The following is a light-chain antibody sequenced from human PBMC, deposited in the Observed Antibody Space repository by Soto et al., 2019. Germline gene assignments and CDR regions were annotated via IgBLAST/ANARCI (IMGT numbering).Light chain of an antibody. V-gene: IGLV1-51*01. Sequence: QSVLTQPPSVSAAPGQKVTISCSGSSSNIGGNSVSWYQQLPGTAPKLLIYDDNKRPSGIPDRFSGSKSGTSATLGITGFQTGDEADYYCGSWDSSLSAYVLGTGTKLTV. CDR3: GSWDSSLSAYV. CDR1: SSNIGGNS. J-gene: IGLJ1*01. CDR2: DDN.